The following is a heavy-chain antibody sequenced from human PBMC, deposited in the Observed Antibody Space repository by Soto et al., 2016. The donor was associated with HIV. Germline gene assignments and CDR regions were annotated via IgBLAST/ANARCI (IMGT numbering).Heavy chain of an antibody. CDR1: GGSISRSTYY. V-gene: IGHV4-39*01. Sequence: VQLQESGPGLVKPSQTLSLTCTVSGGSISRSTYYWGWIRQPPGKGLEWIGSIYYSGSTYYNPSLKSRVTISVDTSKNQFSLKLSSVTAADTAVYYCAIYDYSLGERYWGQGNPGPPSPQ. J-gene: IGHJ4*02. CDR3: AIYDYSLGERY. D-gene: IGHD3-16*01. CDR2: IYYSGST.